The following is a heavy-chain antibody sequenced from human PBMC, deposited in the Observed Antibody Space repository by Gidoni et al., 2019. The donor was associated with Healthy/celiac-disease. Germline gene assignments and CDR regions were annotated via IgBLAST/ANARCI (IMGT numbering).Heavy chain of an antibody. V-gene: IGHV1-46*01. CDR1: GYTFTSSY. D-gene: IGHD3-22*01. CDR2: INPRGGST. J-gene: IGHJ4*02. Sequence: QVQLVQSGAEVKKPGASVKVSCKASGYTFTSSYMHWVRKAPGQGLEWMGIINPRGGSTSYAQKLQGRVTMNRDTSTSTVYMELSSLRSEDTAVYYCARDGGKTYYYDSSGYYLYYFDYWGQGTLVNVSS. CDR3: ARDGGKTYYYDSSGYYLYYFDY.